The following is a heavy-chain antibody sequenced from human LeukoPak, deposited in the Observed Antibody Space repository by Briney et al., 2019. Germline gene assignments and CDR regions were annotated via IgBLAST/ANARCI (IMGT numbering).Heavy chain of an antibody. J-gene: IGHJ5*02. CDR3: ARSKGDAQGQWFDP. CDR1: GYSISGGYY. CDR2: IHHSGST. D-gene: IGHD2-2*01. Sequence: SETLSLTCTVSGYSISGGYYWGWIRQPPGKGLEWIGSIHHSGSTYYNPSLKSRVTISVDTSKNQFSLKLSSVTAADTAVYYCARSKGDAQGQWFDPWGQGTLVTVSS. V-gene: IGHV4-38-2*02.